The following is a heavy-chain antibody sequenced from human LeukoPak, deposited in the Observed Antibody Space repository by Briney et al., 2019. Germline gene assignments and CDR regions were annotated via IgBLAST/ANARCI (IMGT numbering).Heavy chain of an antibody. CDR3: ARGTSPLEGVDY. CDR1: GGSISSYY. J-gene: IGHJ4*02. CDR2: IYYSGST. V-gene: IGHV4-59*01. Sequence: PSETLSLTCSVSGGSISSYYWRWIPQPPGKGLEWIGYIYYSGSTNYNPSLKSRVTISVDTSKNQFSLKLSSVTAADTAVYYCARGTSPLEGVDYWGQGTLVTVSS. D-gene: IGHD1-1*01.